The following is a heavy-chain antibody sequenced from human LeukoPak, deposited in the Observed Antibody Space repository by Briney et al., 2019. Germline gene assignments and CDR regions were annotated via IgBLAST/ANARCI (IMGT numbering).Heavy chain of an antibody. J-gene: IGHJ4*02. CDR2: INPNRGGT. CDR3: ARADYYYDSSGYYPLPPRY. D-gene: IGHD3-22*01. CDR1: GYPFTDYY. V-gene: IGHV1-2*02. Sequence: VASVKVSCKASGYPFTDYYMHWVRQAPGQGLEWMGWINPNRGGTDYAQKFQGRVTMTRDTSISTAYMELRSLRSDDTAVYYCARADYYYDSSGYYPLPPRYWGQGTLVTVSS.